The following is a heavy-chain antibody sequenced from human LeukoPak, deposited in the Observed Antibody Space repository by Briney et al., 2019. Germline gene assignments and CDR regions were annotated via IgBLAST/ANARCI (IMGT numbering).Heavy chain of an antibody. CDR2: LSASGARI. D-gene: IGHD6-13*01. CDR1: TSTFSSYA. V-gene: IGHV3-23*01. Sequence: GGSLRLSCTAPTSTFSSYAMTWVRQPLRTGLQWVATLSASGARIHYADSVKGRFTISRDNSNNTLYLQMDSLRPEDTAVYFCAGGEGAAGIYDAFDFWGQGTLVAVSS. J-gene: IGHJ3*01. CDR3: AGGEGAAGIYDAFDF.